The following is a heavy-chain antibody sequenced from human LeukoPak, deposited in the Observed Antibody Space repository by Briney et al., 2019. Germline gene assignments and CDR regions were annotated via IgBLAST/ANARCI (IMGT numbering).Heavy chain of an antibody. D-gene: IGHD1-26*01. CDR1: GGSISSYY. Sequence: PSETLSLTCTVSGGSISSYYWSWIRQPPGKGLEWIGYIYYSGSTNYNPSLKSRVTISVDTSKNQFSLKLSSVTAADTAVYYCARGGLAGASAYWGQGTLVTVSS. V-gene: IGHV4-59*01. CDR2: IYYSGST. CDR3: ARGGLAGASAY. J-gene: IGHJ4*02.